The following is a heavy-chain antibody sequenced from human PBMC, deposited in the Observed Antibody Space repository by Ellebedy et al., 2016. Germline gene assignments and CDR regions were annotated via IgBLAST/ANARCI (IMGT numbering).Heavy chain of an antibody. CDR1: GGSVSSGSYY. CDR2: IYYSGST. Sequence: SETLSLTCTVSGGSVSSGSYYWSWIRQPPGKGLEWIGYIYYSGSTNYNPSLKSRVTISVDTSKNQFSLKLSSVTAADTAVYYCARDRQYSSSWYDYWGQGTLVTVSS. J-gene: IGHJ4*02. CDR3: ARDRQYSSSWYDY. D-gene: IGHD6-13*01. V-gene: IGHV4-61*01.